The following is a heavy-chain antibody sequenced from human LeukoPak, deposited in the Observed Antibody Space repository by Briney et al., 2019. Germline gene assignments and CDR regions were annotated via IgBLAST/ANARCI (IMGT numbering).Heavy chain of an antibody. J-gene: IGHJ4*02. CDR2: MSPNSGDT. CDR1: GYTITSYD. Sequence: ASVKVSCKASGYTITSYDFNWVRQATGQRPEWMGWMSPNSGDTGYAQKFQDRVTMTRNTSISTAYMELSSLRSDDTAVYYCARGPPNWGYDYWGPGTLVTVSS. CDR3: ARGPPNWGYDY. V-gene: IGHV1-8*01. D-gene: IGHD7-27*01.